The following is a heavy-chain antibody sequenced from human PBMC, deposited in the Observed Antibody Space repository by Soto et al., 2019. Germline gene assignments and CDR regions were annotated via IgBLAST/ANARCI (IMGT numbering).Heavy chain of an antibody. J-gene: IGHJ6*02. CDR2: INPNSGGT. V-gene: IGHV1-2*04. CDR3: ARDTGQTAMVDYYYYAMDV. Sequence: QVQLVQSGAEVKKPGASVKVSCKASGYTFTGYYIHWVRQAPGQGLEWMGWINPNSGGTNYAQKFQGWVTMTRDTSIYTAYMELSRLRSDDTAVYYCARDTGQTAMVDYYYYAMDVWGQGTTVTVSS. CDR1: GYTFTGYY. D-gene: IGHD5-18*01.